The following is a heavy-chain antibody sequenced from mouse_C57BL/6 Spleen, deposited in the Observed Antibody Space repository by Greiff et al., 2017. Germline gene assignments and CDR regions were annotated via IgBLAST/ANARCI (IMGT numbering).Heavy chain of an antibody. V-gene: IGHV1-26*01. CDR3: ARSDDYDVAMDY. CDR2: INPNNGGT. CDR1: GYTFTDYY. D-gene: IGHD2-4*01. Sequence: EVQLQQSGPELVKPGASVKISCKASGYTFTDYYMNWVKQSHGKSLEWIGDINPNNGGTSYNQKFKGKATLTVDKSSSTAYMELRSLTSEDSAVYYCARSDDYDVAMDYWGQGNSVTVSS. J-gene: IGHJ4*01.